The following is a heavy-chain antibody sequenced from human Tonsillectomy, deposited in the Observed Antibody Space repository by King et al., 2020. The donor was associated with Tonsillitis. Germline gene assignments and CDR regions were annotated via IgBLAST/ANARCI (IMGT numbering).Heavy chain of an antibody. CDR2: IKQDGSEK. J-gene: IGHJ3*01. V-gene: IGHV3-7*03. CDR3: ARPVRGPYYYDSSCYWIGFNDAFDL. Sequence: VQLVESGGGLVQPGGSLRLSCAASGFTFSSYWMSWVRQAPGKGLEGVANIKQDGSEKYYVDSVKGRFTISRDNAKNSLYLQMNSLRAADTAVYYCARPVRGPYYYDSSCYWIGFNDAFDLWGQGTRVTVSS. D-gene: IGHD3-22*01. CDR1: GFTFSSYW.